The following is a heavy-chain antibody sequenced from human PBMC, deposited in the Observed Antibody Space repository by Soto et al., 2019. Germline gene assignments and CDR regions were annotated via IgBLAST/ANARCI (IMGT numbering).Heavy chain of an antibody. J-gene: IGHJ3*02. CDR1: GYSFTSYW. Sequence: GESLKISCKGSGYSFTSYWIGWVRQMPGKGLEWMGIIYPGDSDTRYSPAFQGQVTISAEKSISTAYLQWSSLKASDTAMYYCARPSHDYVYGSGSYDAFDIWGQGTMVTVSS. CDR3: ARPSHDYVYGSGSYDAFDI. V-gene: IGHV5-51*01. CDR2: IYPGDSDT. D-gene: IGHD3-10*01.